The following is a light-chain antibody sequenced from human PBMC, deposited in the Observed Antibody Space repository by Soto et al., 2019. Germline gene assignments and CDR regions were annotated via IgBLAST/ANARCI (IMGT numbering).Light chain of an antibody. V-gene: IGKV1-5*01. CDR3: QQFLDGWT. CDR2: DAS. J-gene: IGKJ1*01. CDR1: QSINNR. Sequence: IQMTQSPSTLSASIGARVTITCRASQSINNRLAWYQQMPGKAPNLLIYDASSLESGVPSRFRGSGSETEFTLTISGLQPDDFATDDCQQFLDGWTFGQGTKVEIK.